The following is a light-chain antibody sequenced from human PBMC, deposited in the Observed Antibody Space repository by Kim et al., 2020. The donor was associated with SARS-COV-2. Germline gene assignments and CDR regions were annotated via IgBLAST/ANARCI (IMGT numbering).Light chain of an antibody. J-gene: IGLJ2*01. CDR2: DVS. V-gene: IGLV2-14*04. CDR3: SSYTSSSTPV. CDR1: SSDVGGYNY. Sequence: GQSITISCTGTSSDVGGYNYVSWYQQHPGKAPKLMIYDVSKRPSGVSNRFSGSKSGHTASLTISGLQAEDEADYYCSSYTSSSTPVFGGGTQLTVL.